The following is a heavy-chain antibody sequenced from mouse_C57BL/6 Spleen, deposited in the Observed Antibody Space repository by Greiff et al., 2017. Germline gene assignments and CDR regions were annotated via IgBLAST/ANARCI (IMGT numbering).Heavy chain of an antibody. CDR1: GYSFTDYN. V-gene: IGHV1-39*01. Sequence: VQLQQSGPELVKPGASVKISCKASGYSFTDYNMNWVKQSNGKSLEWIGVINPNYGTTSYNQKFKGKATLTVDQSSSTAYMQLHSLTSEDSAVYYCARSGYYGSSYGWFAYWGQGTLVTVAA. D-gene: IGHD1-1*01. J-gene: IGHJ3*01. CDR2: INPNYGTT. CDR3: ARSGYYGSSYGWFAY.